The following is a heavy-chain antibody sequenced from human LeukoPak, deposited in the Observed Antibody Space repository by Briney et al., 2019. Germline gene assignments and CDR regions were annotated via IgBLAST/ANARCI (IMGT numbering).Heavy chain of an antibody. CDR3: AKAPKAVQWLVYFDY. Sequence: GGSLRLSCAASGFTFSSYAMSWVRQAPGKGLEWVSAISGSSGSTYYADSVKGRFTISRDNSKNTLYLQMNSLRAEDTAVYYCAKAPKAVQWLVYFDYWGQGTLVTVSS. CDR1: GFTFSSYA. D-gene: IGHD6-19*01. V-gene: IGHV3-23*01. CDR2: ISGSSGST. J-gene: IGHJ4*02.